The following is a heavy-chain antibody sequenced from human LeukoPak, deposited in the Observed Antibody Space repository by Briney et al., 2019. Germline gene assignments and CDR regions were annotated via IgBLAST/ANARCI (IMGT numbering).Heavy chain of an antibody. D-gene: IGHD6-13*01. J-gene: IGHJ4*02. CDR2: INSDGSST. CDR1: GFTFSSYW. CDR3: ARSGGYSSSWSIFDY. Sequence: GGSLRLSCAASGFTFSSYWMHWVRHAPGKGLVWVSRINSDGSSTIYADSVKGRFTISRDNAKNTLYLQMNSLRAEDTAVYYCARSGGYSSSWSIFDYWGQGTLVTVSS. V-gene: IGHV3-74*01.